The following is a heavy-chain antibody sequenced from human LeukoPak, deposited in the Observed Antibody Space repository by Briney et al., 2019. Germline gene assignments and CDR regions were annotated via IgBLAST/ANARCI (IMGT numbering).Heavy chain of an antibody. CDR3: ARDMLWYPFDY. J-gene: IGHJ4*02. V-gene: IGHV4-4*07. CDR1: GGSISSYY. D-gene: IGHD2-8*01. CDR2: IYTSGST. Sequence: SETLSLTXTVSGGSISSYYWSSIRQPAGKGLEWIGRIYTSGSTNYNPSLKSRVTMSVDTSKNQFSLKLSSVTAADTAVYYCARDMLWYPFDYWGQGTLVTVSP.